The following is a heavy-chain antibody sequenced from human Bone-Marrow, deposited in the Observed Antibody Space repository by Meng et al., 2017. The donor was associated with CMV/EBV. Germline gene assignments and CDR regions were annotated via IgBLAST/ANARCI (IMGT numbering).Heavy chain of an antibody. CDR3: ARMGTDY. CDR2: IKQDGSEK. CDR1: GFTFSSYW. V-gene: IGHV3-7*01. Sequence: GGSLRLSCAASGFTFSSYWLSWVRQAQGQGLEWVANIKQDGSEKYYVDSVKGRFTISRDNAKNSLYQQMNSLRAKDTAVYYCARMGTDYWGQGTLVTVSS. D-gene: IGHD7-27*01. J-gene: IGHJ4*02.